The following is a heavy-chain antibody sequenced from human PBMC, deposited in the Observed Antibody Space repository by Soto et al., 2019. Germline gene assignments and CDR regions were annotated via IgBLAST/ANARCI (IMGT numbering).Heavy chain of an antibody. Sequence: SVKVSCNASGYTFLYYFIHWVRQAPGQGLEWMGCINPSSDATDDSQKFRGRVTMARDTSIGTASMELSRLRSDDNAVYYCVRGLMRRDLYYWGQGTPVTVSS. CDR3: VRGLMRRDLYY. CDR2: INPSSDAT. CDR1: GYTFLYYF. J-gene: IGHJ4*02. V-gene: IGHV1-2*02. D-gene: IGHD2-8*01.